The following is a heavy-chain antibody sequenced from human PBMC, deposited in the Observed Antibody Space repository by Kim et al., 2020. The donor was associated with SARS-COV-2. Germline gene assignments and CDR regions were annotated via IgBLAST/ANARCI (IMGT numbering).Heavy chain of an antibody. Sequence: GGSLRLSCAASGFTFGDYAMHWVRQAPGKGLEWVSGISWNSGSIGYADSVKGRFTISRDNAKNSLYLQMNSLRAEDTALYYCAKEILWFGESARPRIHYYYGMDVWGQGTTVTVSS. J-gene: IGHJ6*02. D-gene: IGHD3-10*01. V-gene: IGHV3-9*01. CDR2: ISWNSGSI. CDR1: GFTFGDYA. CDR3: AKEILWFGESARPRIHYYYGMDV.